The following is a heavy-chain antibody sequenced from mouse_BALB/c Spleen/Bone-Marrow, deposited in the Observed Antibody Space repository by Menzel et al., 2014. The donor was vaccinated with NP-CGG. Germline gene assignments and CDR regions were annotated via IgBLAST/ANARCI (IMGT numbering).Heavy chain of an antibody. V-gene: IGHV14-4*02. Sequence: VQLQQSGAELVRSGASVKLPCTASGFNIKDYYMHWVKQRPEQGLEWIGWIDPENGDTEYAPKFQGKATMTADTSSNTAYLQLSSLTSEDTAVYYCSYGNFAMDYWGQGTSVTVSS. J-gene: IGHJ4*01. CDR2: IDPENGDT. CDR1: GFNIKDYY. CDR3: SYGNFAMDY. D-gene: IGHD2-1*01.